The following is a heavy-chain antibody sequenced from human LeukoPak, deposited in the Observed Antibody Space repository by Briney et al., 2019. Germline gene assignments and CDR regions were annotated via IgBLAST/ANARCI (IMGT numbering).Heavy chain of an antibody. J-gene: IGHJ4*02. CDR3: ARLRKGRYFDYIFDY. Sequence: PSETLSLTCSVYGGSVSSTEFYWGWIRQPPGKGLQWIGNIYYTGSTYYNPSPDSRVTMSVDTSQNQFSLKMASVTAADTAVYYCARLRKGRYFDYIFDYWGQGTLVTVSS. CDR2: IYYTGST. V-gene: IGHV4-39*01. D-gene: IGHD3-9*01. CDR1: GGSVSSTEFY.